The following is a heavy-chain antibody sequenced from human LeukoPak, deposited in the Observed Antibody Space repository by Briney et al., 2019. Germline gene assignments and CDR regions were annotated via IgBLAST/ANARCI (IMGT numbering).Heavy chain of an antibody. V-gene: IGHV3-11*01. J-gene: IGHJ6*02. D-gene: IGHD6-13*01. Sequence: GGSLRLSCAASGFTFSDYYMSWIRQATGKGLEWVSYISSSGSTIYYADSVKGRFTISRDNAKNSLYLQMNSLRAEDTAVYYCARDRAAAGSPYYYYGMDVWGQGTTVTVSS. CDR2: ISSSGSTI. CDR1: GFTFSDYY. CDR3: ARDRAAAGSPYYYYGMDV.